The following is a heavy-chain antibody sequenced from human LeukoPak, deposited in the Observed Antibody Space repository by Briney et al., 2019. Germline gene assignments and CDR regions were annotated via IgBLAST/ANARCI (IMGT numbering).Heavy chain of an antibody. J-gene: IGHJ2*01. CDR1: GYTFTSYG. CDR2: IGAYNGNA. V-gene: IGHV1-18*01. Sequence: ASVKVSCKASGYTFTSYGISWVRQAPGQGLEWMGWIGAYNGNANYAQKLQGRVTMTTDTSTSAAYMELRSLRSDDTAVYYCARDLSTIAPDWYFDLWGRGTLVTVSS. CDR3: ARDLSTIAPDWYFDL. D-gene: IGHD2/OR15-2a*01.